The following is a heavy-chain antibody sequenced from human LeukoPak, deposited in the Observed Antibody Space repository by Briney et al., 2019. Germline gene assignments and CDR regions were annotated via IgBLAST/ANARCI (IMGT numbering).Heavy chain of an antibody. Sequence: ASVKVSCKASGYTFSRYGFSWVRQAPGQGLEWMGWISGYNGDTNYAQKLEGRVTLTTDTSTSTVYMELRSLRSDDTAVYYCARVMATQDYWGQGTLVTVSS. CDR3: ARVMATQDY. CDR1: GYTFSRYG. CDR2: ISGYNGDT. J-gene: IGHJ4*02. D-gene: IGHD5-24*01. V-gene: IGHV1-18*01.